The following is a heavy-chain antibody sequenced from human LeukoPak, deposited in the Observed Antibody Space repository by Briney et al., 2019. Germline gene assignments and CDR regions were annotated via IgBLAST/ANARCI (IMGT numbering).Heavy chain of an antibody. CDR1: GDSISSYY. J-gene: IGHJ4*02. V-gene: IGHV4-59*08. D-gene: IGHD1-1*01. Sequence: SETLSLTCTVSGDSISSYYWSWIRQPPGKGLEWIGYIYYSGNFNYNPSLKSRLTMSVDTSKNQFSLKLSSVTAADTAVYYCARVAPDWNDGGDYFDYWGQGTLVTVSS. CDR3: ARVAPDWNDGGDYFDY. CDR2: IYYSGNF.